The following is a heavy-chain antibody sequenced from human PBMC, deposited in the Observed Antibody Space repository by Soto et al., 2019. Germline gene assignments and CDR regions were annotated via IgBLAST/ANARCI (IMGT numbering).Heavy chain of an antibody. J-gene: IGHJ5*02. CDR3: AKDKPPSILEWLLYQQDWFDP. CDR2: ISYDGSNK. CDR1: GFTFSSYG. V-gene: IGHV3-30*18. D-gene: IGHD3-3*01. Sequence: GGSLRLSCAASGFTFSSYGMHWVRQAPGKGLEWVAVISYDGSNKYYADSVKGRFTISRDNSKNTLYLQMNSLRAEDTAVYYCAKDKPPSILEWLLYQQDWFDPWGQGTLVTVSS.